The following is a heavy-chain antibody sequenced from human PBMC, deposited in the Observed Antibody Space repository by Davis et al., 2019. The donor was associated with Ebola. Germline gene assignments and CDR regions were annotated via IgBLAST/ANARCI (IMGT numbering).Heavy chain of an antibody. J-gene: IGHJ5*02. D-gene: IGHD3-22*01. CDR1: GYTFTSYY. CDR3: ARGITMIVVTGWFDP. V-gene: IGHV1-46*01. Sequence: ASVKVSCKASGYTFTSYYMHWVRQAPGQGLEWMGIINPSGGSTSYAQKFQGRVTMTRDTSTSTVYMELSSLRSEDTAVYYCARGITMIVVTGWFDPWGQGTLVTVSS. CDR2: INPSGGST.